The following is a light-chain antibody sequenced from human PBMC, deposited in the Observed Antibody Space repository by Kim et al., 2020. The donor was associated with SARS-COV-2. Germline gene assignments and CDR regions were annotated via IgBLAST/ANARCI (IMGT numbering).Light chain of an antibody. CDR3: SSYTSSSTWV. CDR1: SSDVGSYNR. J-gene: IGLJ3*02. CDR2: EVS. V-gene: IGLV2-18*02. Sequence: QSAVTQPPSVSGSPGQSDTISCTGTSSDVGSYNRVSWYQQPPGTAPKLMIYEVSNRPSGVPDRFSGSKSGSTASLTISGLQAEDEADYYCSSYTSSSTWVFGGGTKLTVL.